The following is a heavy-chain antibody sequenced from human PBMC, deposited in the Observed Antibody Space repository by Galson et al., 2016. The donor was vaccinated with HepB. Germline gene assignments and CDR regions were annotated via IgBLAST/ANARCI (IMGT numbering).Heavy chain of an antibody. V-gene: IGHV3-74*01. J-gene: IGHJ2*01. CDR3: ARDRHYYDNSGYPQPDWFFDL. D-gene: IGHD3-22*01. Sequence: SLRLSCAASEFTFSTYWMHWVRQAPGKGLVWVSRIDGDGSTTIYADSVKGRFTISRDNAKNTLYLQMNSLRAEDTAVYYCARDRHYYDNSGYPQPDWFFDLWGRGTLVTVSS. CDR2: IDGDGSTT. CDR1: EFTFSTYW.